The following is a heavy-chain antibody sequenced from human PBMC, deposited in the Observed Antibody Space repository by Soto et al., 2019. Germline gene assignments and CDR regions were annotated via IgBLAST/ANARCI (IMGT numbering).Heavy chain of an antibody. CDR3: ARVSGGYSGYERLDY. CDR2: IYTGDST. D-gene: IGHD5-12*01. CDR1: GFTVSNNF. V-gene: IGHV3-66*01. Sequence: EVQLVESGGGLVQPGGSLRLSCAASGFTVSNNFMSWIRQAPGKGLEWVSTIYTGDSTFYADSVKGRFTISRDNSKSTLDLQMNSLRTEDTGVYYCARVSGGYSGYERLDYWGRGALVTVSS. J-gene: IGHJ4*02.